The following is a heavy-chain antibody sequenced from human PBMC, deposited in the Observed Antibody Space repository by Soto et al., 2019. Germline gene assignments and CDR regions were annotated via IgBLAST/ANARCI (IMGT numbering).Heavy chain of an antibody. Sequence: EVQLLESGGGLVQPGGSLRLSCAASGFTFRSYAMNWVRQAPGKGLEWVAGSSGSGGTTYHADSVKGRFNISRDNSKNAPFLEMHSPTAQDTAVYYCTKGPYGSFVLATFHHWGQGARVIVCS. CDR1: GFTFRSYA. CDR2: SSGSGGTT. CDR3: TKGPYGSFVLATFHH. V-gene: IGHV3-23*01. J-gene: IGHJ4*02. D-gene: IGHD6-6*01.